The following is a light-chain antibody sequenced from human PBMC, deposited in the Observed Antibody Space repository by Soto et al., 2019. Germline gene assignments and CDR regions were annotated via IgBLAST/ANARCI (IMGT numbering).Light chain of an antibody. CDR2: GNS. J-gene: IGLJ3*02. Sequence: QLVLTQPPSVSGAPGQRVTISCTGSSSNIGAGYNVHWYQQLPGTAPKLLIYGNSNRPSGVPDRFSGSQSGTSASLAITGLQAEDEADYYCQSYDSSLSGLVFGGGTKLTVL. CDR3: QSYDSSLSGLV. CDR1: SSNIGAGYN. V-gene: IGLV1-40*01.